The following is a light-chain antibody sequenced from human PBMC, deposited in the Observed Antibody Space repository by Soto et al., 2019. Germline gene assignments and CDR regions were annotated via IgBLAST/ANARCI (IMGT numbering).Light chain of an antibody. CDR3: RVWDIMTENYV. J-gene: IGLJ1*01. Sequence: SYELTQPPSVSVAPEKTATITCGGNNIGNKRVHWYRQKPGQAPVLLISYDSDRPSGIPERFSGSNSENTATLTISRVEAGDGADYYCRVWDIMTENYVLGSGTKLTAL. CDR2: YDS. CDR1: NIGNKR. V-gene: IGLV3-21*04.